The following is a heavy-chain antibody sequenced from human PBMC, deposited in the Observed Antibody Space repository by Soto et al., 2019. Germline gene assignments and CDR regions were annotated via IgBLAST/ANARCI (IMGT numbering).Heavy chain of an antibody. CDR2: TYYRSKWYY. D-gene: IGHD1-26*01. Sequence: SQAVSRTDEITGESVSSNSAGWSWVRQSPSRGLEWLGRTYYRSKWYYEYAVSVRGRITINPDTSKNQYSLQLNSVTPEDTAVYFCARGEQYSGSIFDYWGQRTLVTVSS. V-gene: IGHV6-1*01. CDR3: ARGEQYSGSIFDY. CDR1: GESVSSNSAG. J-gene: IGHJ4*01.